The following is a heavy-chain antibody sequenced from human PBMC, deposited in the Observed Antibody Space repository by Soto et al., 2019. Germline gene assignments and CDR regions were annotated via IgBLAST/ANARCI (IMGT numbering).Heavy chain of an antibody. CDR1: GGTFSSYA. Sequence: SVKVSCKASGGTFSSYAISWVRQAPGQGLEWMGGIIPIFGTANYAQKFQGRVTITADESTSTAYMELSSLRSEDTAVYYCAIHTRGYDILTGYSSYFDYWGQGTLVTVSS. CDR3: AIHTRGYDILTGYSSYFDY. D-gene: IGHD3-9*01. CDR2: IIPIFGTA. V-gene: IGHV1-69*13. J-gene: IGHJ4*02.